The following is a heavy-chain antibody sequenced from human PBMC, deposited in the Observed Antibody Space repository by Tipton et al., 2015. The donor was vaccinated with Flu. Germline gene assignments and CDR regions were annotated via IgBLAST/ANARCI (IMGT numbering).Heavy chain of an antibody. CDR2: ISSSGGST. CDR3: AKGTVAGTRGYFDC. V-gene: IGHV3-23*01. D-gene: IGHD6-19*01. J-gene: IGHJ4*02. Sequence: SLRLSCAASGFTISSYAMTWVRQAPGKGLEWVSTISSSGGSTYYADSVKGRFTISRDNSKNTLYLQMSSMRAEDTAVYYCAKGTVAGTRGYFDCWGQGTLVTVSS. CDR1: GFTISSYA.